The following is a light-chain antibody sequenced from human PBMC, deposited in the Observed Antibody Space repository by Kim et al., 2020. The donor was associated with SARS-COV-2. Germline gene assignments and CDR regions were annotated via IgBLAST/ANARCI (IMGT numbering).Light chain of an antibody. V-gene: IGLV1-44*01. CDR3: AAWDDSLKGV. Sequence: QSVLTQPPSASGTPGQRVTISCSGSSSNIGSNSVNWYQQLPGTAPKLLIYSNNQRPSGVPDRFSGSKSGTSASLAISGLQFEDDADYYCAAWDDSLKGVFGGGTQLTVL. J-gene: IGLJ3*02. CDR1: SSNIGSNS. CDR2: SNN.